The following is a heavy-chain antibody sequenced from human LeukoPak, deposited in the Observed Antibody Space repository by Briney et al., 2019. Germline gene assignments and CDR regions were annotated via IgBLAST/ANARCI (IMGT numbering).Heavy chain of an antibody. CDR2: IYYTGST. J-gene: IGHJ6*03. D-gene: IGHD3-16*01. Sequence: SETLSLTCTVSGGSISSYYWSWIRQPPGKGLEYIGYIYYTGSTNYNPSLKSRVTISVDTSKNQFSLKLSSVTAADTAVCYCARETSQKGAHYMDVWGKGTTVTISS. CDR3: ARETSQKGAHYMDV. CDR1: GGSISSYY. V-gene: IGHV4-59*01.